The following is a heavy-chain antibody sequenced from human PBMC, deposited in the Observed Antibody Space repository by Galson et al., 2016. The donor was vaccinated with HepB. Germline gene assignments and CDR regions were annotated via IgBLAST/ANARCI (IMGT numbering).Heavy chain of an antibody. Sequence: SLRLSCAASEFSFRSYSMNWVRQAPGKGLEWLSSITAGGNTIYYADSVKGRFTISRDNAKSSLYLQMNSLRDDDTAVYFCARAGVAYETSGYFYGQLDYWGQGT. V-gene: IGHV3-48*02. CDR1: EFSFRSYS. D-gene: IGHD3-22*01. CDR3: ARAGVAYETSGYFYGQLDY. J-gene: IGHJ4*02. CDR2: ITAGGNTI.